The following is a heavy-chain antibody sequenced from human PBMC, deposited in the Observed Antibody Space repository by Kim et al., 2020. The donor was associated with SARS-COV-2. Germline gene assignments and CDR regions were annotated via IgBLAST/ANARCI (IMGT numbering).Heavy chain of an antibody. J-gene: IGHJ4*02. CDR2: IKQDGSEK. Sequence: GGSLRLSCAASGFTFSNYWMSWVRQAPGKGLEWVANIKQDGSEKYYVDSVKGRFTVSRDNAENFLYLRMNSLRVEDTAIYYCAKIPPHNSHNSGWGQGTLVTVSS. CDR3: AKIPPHNSHNSG. CDR1: GFTFSNYW. D-gene: IGHD3-22*01. V-gene: IGHV3-7*01.